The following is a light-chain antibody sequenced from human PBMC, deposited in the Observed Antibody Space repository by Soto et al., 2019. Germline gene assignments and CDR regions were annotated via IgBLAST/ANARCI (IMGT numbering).Light chain of an antibody. V-gene: IGKV1-5*01. CDR3: QQSYSSPQT. Sequence: DIQTTQSPSTLSASVGDRVTITCRASQNIGTSLAWYQQTPGKAPKLLISDASTLESGVPARFGGSGSGTEFTLSITSLQPDDFATYYCQQSYSSPQTFGQGTKVDIK. CDR2: DAS. CDR1: QNIGTS. J-gene: IGKJ1*01.